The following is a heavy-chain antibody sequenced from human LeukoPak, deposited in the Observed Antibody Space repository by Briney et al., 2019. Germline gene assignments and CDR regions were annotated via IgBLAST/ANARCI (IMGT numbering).Heavy chain of an antibody. CDR1: GGSISSSSYY. D-gene: IGHD3-9*01. V-gene: IGHV4-39*07. CDR3: ARASHRSHDTIYGMDV. J-gene: IGHJ6*02. CDR2: IHYSGST. Sequence: PSETLSLTCTVSGGSISSSSYYWGWIRQPPGKGLEWIGNIHYSGSTYYNPSLKSRGTISLDTSKNQFSLKLSSVTAADTAVYYCARASHRSHDTIYGMDVWGQGTTVIVSS.